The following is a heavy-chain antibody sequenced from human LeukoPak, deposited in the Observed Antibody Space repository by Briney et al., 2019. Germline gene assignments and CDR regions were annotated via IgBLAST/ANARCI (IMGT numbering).Heavy chain of an antibody. D-gene: IGHD3-10*01. J-gene: IGHJ6*03. CDR1: GFTFSSYE. CDR3: ARGDIVGVRGVIIANYYYYYMDV. Sequence: GGSLRLSCAASGFTFSSYEMNWVRQAPGKGLEWVSYISSSGSTIYYADSVKGRFTISRDNAKNSLYLQMNSLRVEDTALYYCARGDIVGVRGVIIANYYYYYMDVWGKGTTVTVSS. CDR2: ISSSGSTI. V-gene: IGHV3-48*03.